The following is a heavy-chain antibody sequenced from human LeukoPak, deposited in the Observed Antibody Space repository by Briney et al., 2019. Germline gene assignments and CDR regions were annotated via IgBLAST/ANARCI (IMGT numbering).Heavy chain of an antibody. D-gene: IGHD4-17*01. Sequence: GGSLRLSCAASGLTGSHNYVSWVRQAPGKGPEWVSAIHTSGDTCYADSVKGRFTISRDTSKNTLYLQISSLRVEDTAVYYCIVFGDSNHWGQGTLVTVSS. CDR1: GLTGSHNY. J-gene: IGHJ5*02. CDR3: IVFGDSNH. V-gene: IGHV3-53*01. CDR2: IHTSGDT.